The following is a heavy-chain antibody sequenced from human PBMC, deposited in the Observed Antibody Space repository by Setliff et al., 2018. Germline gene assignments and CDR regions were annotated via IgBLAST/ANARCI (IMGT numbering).Heavy chain of an antibody. J-gene: IGHJ5*02. CDR3: ARAGPTVTFFRVLVISWWDP. Sequence: GESLKISCKGSGYSFTSYWIGWVRQMPGKGLEWMGIIYPGDSDTRYSPSFQGQVTISADKSISTAYLQWSSLKASDTAMYYCARAGPTVTFFRVLVISWWDPWGQGSLVTSPQ. CDR1: GYSFTSYW. CDR2: IYPGDSDT. D-gene: IGHD3-3*01. V-gene: IGHV5-51*01.